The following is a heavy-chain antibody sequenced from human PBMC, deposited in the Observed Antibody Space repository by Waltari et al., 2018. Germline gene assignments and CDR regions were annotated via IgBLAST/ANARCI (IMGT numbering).Heavy chain of an antibody. CDR1: GFTFSSYA. V-gene: IGHV3-30-3*01. CDR3: ARELDY. CDR2: ISYDGSNK. J-gene: IGHJ4*02. Sequence: QVQLVESGGGVVQPGRSLRLSCAASGFTFSSYAMHWVRQAPGKGLEWVAVISYDGSNKYYADSVKGRFTISRDNSKNTLYLQMNSLRAEDTAVDYCARELDYWGQGTLVTVSS.